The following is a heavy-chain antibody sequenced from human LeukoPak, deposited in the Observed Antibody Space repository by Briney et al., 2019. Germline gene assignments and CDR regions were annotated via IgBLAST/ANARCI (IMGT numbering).Heavy chain of an antibody. J-gene: IGHJ4*02. V-gene: IGHV4-39*07. Sequence: SETLSLTCTVSGGSISSSSYYWGWIRQPPGKGLEWIGSIYYSGSTYYNPSLKSRVTISVDTSKNQFSLKLSSVTAADTALYYCARGQQLVPYDFWGQGTLVTVSS. CDR1: GGSISSSSYY. CDR3: ARGQQLVPYDF. CDR2: IYYSGST. D-gene: IGHD6-13*01.